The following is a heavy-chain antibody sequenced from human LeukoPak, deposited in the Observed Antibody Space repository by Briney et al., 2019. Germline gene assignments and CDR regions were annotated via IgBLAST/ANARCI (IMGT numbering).Heavy chain of an antibody. CDR1: GGSINSGVYY. CDR3: AREYSDILTGYYLFDS. CDR2: IFYSGST. V-gene: IGHV4-31*03. J-gene: IGHJ4*02. D-gene: IGHD3-9*01. Sequence: TLSLTCTVSGGSINSGVYYWRWIRQYPGKGLEWIGSIFYSGSTYYNPSLKSRFTISVDTSKNQFSLKLSSVTAADTAVYYCAREYSDILTGYYLFDSWGQGTLVTVSS.